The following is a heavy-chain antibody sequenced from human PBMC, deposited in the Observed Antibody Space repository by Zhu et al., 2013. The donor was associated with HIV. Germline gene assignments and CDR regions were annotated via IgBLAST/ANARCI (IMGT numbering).Heavy chain of an antibody. CDR1: GYTFINYS. CDR2: INPSADST. J-gene: IGHJ5*02. CDR3: ARVYLPIAVAGSVWFDP. D-gene: IGHD6-19*01. Sequence: QVQLVQSGPEVKKPGASVKVSCKASGYTFINYSMHWVRQAPGQGLEWMGIINPSADSTTYSQKFEGRVTMTRDMSTSTVYMELSSLRSEDTAVYYCARVYLPIAVAGSVWFDPWGQGTLVTVSS. V-gene: IGHV1-46*01.